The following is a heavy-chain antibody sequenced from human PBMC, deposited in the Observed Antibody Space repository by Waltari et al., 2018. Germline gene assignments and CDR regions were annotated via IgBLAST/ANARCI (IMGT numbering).Heavy chain of an antibody. J-gene: IGHJ3*02. CDR3: ARGLLYYYDSSGYYYHDAFDI. CDR1: GGSFSGYY. CDR2: INHSGST. D-gene: IGHD3-22*01. Sequence: QVQLQQWGAGLLKPSETLSLTCAVYGGSFSGYYWSWIRQPPGKGLGWIGEINHSGSTNYNPSLKSRVTISVDTSKNQFSLKLSSVTAADTAVYYCARGLLYYYDSSGYYYHDAFDIWGQGTMVTVSS. V-gene: IGHV4-34*01.